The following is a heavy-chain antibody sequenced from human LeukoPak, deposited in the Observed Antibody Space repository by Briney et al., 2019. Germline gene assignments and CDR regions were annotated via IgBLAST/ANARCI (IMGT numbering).Heavy chain of an antibody. CDR3: AKDRDGVSFFWFDP. CDR1: GFTFDDYG. CDR2: LNWNGGST. J-gene: IGHJ5*02. Sequence: GGSLRLSCVVSGFTFDDYGMSWVRQAPGKGLEWVSGLNWNGGSTGYADSVRGRFTISRDNAKNSLYLQMNSLRAEDTAVYYCAKDRDGVSFFWFDPWGQGTLVTVSS. D-gene: IGHD3-10*01. V-gene: IGHV3-20*04.